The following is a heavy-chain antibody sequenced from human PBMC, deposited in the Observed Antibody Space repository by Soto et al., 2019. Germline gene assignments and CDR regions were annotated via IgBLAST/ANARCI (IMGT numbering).Heavy chain of an antibody. CDR1: GYTFTSYG. D-gene: IGHD2-15*01. CDR3: ARQRLGYCSGVSSQVGWFDP. V-gene: IGHV1-18*01. J-gene: IGHJ5*02. Sequence: GASVKVSCKASGYTFTSYGISWVRQAPGQGLEWMGWISAYNGNTNYAQKLQGRVTMTTDTSTSTAYMELRSLRSDDTAVYYCARQRLGYCSGVSSQVGWFDPGGEGTLVTFSS. CDR2: ISAYNGNT.